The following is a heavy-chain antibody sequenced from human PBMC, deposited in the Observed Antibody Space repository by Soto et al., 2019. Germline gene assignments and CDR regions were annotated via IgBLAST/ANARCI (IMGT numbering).Heavy chain of an antibody. CDR1: GLTLSTYW. Sequence: EVQLVESGGALVQPGGSLRPSFQPSGLTLSTYWMTWVRQPPGKGLEWVATMNQDGSQTYYVDSVKGRLTISRDNADNSLHLQMSSLRGDDSAVYYCVRDIGYGDYWGQGTLVTVSS. CDR3: VRDIGYGDY. J-gene: IGHJ4*02. V-gene: IGHV3-7*01. CDR2: MNQDGSQT. D-gene: IGHD5-12*01.